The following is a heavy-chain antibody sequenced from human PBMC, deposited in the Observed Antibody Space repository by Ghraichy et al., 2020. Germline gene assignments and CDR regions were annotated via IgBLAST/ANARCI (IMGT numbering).Heavy chain of an antibody. Sequence: GGSLRLSCVASGFTFSSYWMSWVRQAPGKGLEWVANIKQDGREKYYVDSVKGRFTISRDNAKNSLYLQMNSLRAGDTAAYYCARDAYKSRYFDLWGRGTLVTVSS. CDR3: ARDAYKSRYFDL. V-gene: IGHV3-7*04. CDR1: GFTFSSYW. D-gene: IGHD5-24*01. J-gene: IGHJ2*01. CDR2: IKQDGREK.